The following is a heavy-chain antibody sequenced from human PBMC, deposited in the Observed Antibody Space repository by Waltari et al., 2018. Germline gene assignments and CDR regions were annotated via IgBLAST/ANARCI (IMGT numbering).Heavy chain of an antibody. CDR1: TFSFNYST. D-gene: IGHD1-26*01. CDR3: ARSLTTSAWRSTFYYSRLDV. CDR2: ISYDRNNK. V-gene: IGHV3-30*04. Sequence: HLVQSGGGKVQPVRYLRLSCHASTFSFNYSTSHWIPSPPNKGLQWVAVISYDRNNKEYSDSVKGRFTISRDTSKNTVSLQMSSLRVADTGLYFCARSLTTSAWRSTFYYSRLDVWGRGTTVTVSS. J-gene: IGHJ6*02.